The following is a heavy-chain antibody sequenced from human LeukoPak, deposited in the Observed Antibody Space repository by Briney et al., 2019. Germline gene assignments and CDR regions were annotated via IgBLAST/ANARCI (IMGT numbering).Heavy chain of an antibody. Sequence: ASVKVSCKASGYTFTGYYLHWVRQAPGQGLEWMGCVNPNSGDTNYAQKLQGRVTMTTDTSTSTAYMELRSLRSDDTAVYYCARDSPYYDYVWGSYRLCDYWGQGTLVTVSS. CDR1: GYTFTGYY. D-gene: IGHD3-16*02. CDR3: ARDSPYYDYVWGSYRLCDY. J-gene: IGHJ4*02. CDR2: VNPNSGDT. V-gene: IGHV1-2*02.